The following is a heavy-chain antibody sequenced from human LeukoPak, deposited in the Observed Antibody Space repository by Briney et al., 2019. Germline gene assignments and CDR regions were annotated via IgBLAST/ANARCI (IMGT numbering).Heavy chain of an antibody. Sequence: PGGSLRLSCAASGFTFDDYGMSWVRQAPGKGLAWVSGINWNGGSTGYADSVKGRFTISRDNAKNSLYLQMNSLRAEDTALYYCARDRIYYYDSSGYLDAFDIWGQGTMVTVSS. J-gene: IGHJ3*02. CDR3: ARDRIYYYDSSGYLDAFDI. CDR2: INWNGGST. V-gene: IGHV3-20*04. CDR1: GFTFDDYG. D-gene: IGHD3-22*01.